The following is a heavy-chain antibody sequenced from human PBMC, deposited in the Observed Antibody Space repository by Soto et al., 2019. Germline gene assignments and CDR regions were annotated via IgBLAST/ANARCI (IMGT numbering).Heavy chain of an antibody. J-gene: IGHJ4*02. V-gene: IGHV4-39*01. Sequence: QLQLQESGPGLVKPSETLSLTCTVSGGSISSSSYYWGWIRQPPGKGLEWIGSIYYSGSTYYNPSLKSRVTISVATSKNQFSLKLSSVTAADTAVYYCARGFHDYGEPCLDYWGQGTLVTVSS. CDR1: GGSISSSSYY. D-gene: IGHD4-17*01. CDR2: IYYSGST. CDR3: ARGFHDYGEPCLDY.